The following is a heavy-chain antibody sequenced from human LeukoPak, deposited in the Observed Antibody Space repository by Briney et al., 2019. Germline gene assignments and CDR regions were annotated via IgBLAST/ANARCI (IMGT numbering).Heavy chain of an antibody. CDR1: GFTFSIYG. Sequence: PGGSLRLSCAASGFTFSIYGMHGVRQAPGKGLEWVAVIWYDGSNKYYADSVKGRFTISRDNSKNTLYLQMNSLRAEDTAVYYCARDGYCSGGSCSGPFDYWGQGTLVTVSS. V-gene: IGHV3-33*01. J-gene: IGHJ4*02. CDR3: ARDGYCSGGSCSGPFDY. D-gene: IGHD2-15*01. CDR2: IWYDGSNK.